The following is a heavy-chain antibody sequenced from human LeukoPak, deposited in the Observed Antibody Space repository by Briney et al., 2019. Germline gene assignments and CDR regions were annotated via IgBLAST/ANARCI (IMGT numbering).Heavy chain of an antibody. Sequence: SETLSLTCAVYGGSFSGHYWSWIRQPPGKGLEWIGSMYHNGSTYYNPSLKSRVTISVDTSKNQFSLKLSSVTAADTAVYYCARHPSGRMWLQQGGWFDPWGQGTLVTVSS. CDR1: GGSFSGHY. J-gene: IGHJ5*02. CDR3: ARHPSGRMWLQQGGWFDP. CDR2: MYHNGST. D-gene: IGHD5-24*01. V-gene: IGHV4-34*01.